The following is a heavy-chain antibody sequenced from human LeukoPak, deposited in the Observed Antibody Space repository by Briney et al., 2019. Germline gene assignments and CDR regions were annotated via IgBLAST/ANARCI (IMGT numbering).Heavy chain of an antibody. J-gene: IGHJ5*02. CDR3: ARAHGIPGYSSGWNNWFDP. CDR1: GFTFSSYA. CDR2: ISYDGSNK. V-gene: IGHV3-30*04. Sequence: GGSLRLSCAASGFTFSSYAMHWVRQAPGKGLEWVAVISYDGSNKYYADSVKGRFTISRDNSKNTLYLQMNSLRAEDTAVYYCARAHGIPGYSSGWNNWFDPWGQGTLVTVSS. D-gene: IGHD6-19*01.